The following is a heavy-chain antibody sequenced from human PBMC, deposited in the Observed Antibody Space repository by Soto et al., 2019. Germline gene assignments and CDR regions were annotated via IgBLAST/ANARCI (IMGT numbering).Heavy chain of an antibody. CDR3: ASLAYCGGDCYPDPYSFDI. CDR2: INPSGGST. V-gene: IGHV1-46*01. Sequence: ASVKVSCKASGYTFTSYYMHWVRQAPGQGLEWMGIINPSGGSTSYAQKFQGRVTMTRDTSTRTVYMELSSLRSEDTAVYYCASLAYCGGDCYPDPYSFDIWGEGTMVTVS. CDR1: GYTFTSYY. J-gene: IGHJ3*02. D-gene: IGHD2-21*02.